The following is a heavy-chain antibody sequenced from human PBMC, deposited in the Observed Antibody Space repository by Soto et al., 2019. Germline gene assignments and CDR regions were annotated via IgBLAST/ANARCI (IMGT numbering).Heavy chain of an antibody. Sequence: SETLSLTCTVSGGPISSGDYYWSWIRQPPGKGLEWIGYIYYSGSTYYNPSLKSRVTISVDTSKNQFSLKLSSVTAADTAVYYCASSGSPAPPSYGDYDLDYYYGMDVWGQGTTVTVSS. J-gene: IGHJ6*02. D-gene: IGHD4-17*01. V-gene: IGHV4-30-4*01. CDR2: IYYSGST. CDR3: ASSGSPAPPSYGDYDLDYYYGMDV. CDR1: GGPISSGDYY.